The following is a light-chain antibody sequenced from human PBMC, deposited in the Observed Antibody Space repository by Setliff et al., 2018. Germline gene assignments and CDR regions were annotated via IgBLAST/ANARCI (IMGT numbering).Light chain of an antibody. V-gene: IGLV2-11*01. CDR3: CSYAGIYTFV. Sequence: QSALAQPRSVSGSPGQSVTISCTGTSSDVGGYNYVSWYQQRPGKAPKLMIFDVSRRPSGVPGRFSGSKSGNTASLTISGLQAEDEADYYCCSYAGIYTFVFGSGTKVTVL. CDR1: SSDVGGYNY. CDR2: DVS. J-gene: IGLJ1*01.